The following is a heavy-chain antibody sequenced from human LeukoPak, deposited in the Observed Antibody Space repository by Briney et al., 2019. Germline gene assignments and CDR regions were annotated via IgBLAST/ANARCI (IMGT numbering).Heavy chain of an antibody. CDR1: GYTFSDYY. CDR3: ATGMGEYTALGY. J-gene: IGHJ4*02. D-gene: IGHD3-16*01. Sequence: GASVKVSCAASGYTFSDYYIKWMRQAPGQGLEWIACINRKSSDTTYAHNFQDRVTMSRDTSINSAYLEMNRLRSDDTAVYYCATGMGEYTALGYWGQGALVTVSS. V-gene: IGHV1-2*02. CDR2: INRKSSDT.